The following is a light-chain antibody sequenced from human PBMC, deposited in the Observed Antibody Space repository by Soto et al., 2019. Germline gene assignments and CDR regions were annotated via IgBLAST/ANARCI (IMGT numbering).Light chain of an antibody. CDR3: KQYGSSPVA. CDR2: GAS. V-gene: IGKV3-20*01. J-gene: IGKJ1*01. Sequence: EIVLTQSPGTLSLSPGERATLSCRASQSVSSSYLAWYQQKPGQAPRLLIYGASSRATGIPDRFSGSGYGTDFTLNISRLEPEDFAVYYCKQYGSSPVAFGQGTKVEI. CDR1: QSVSSSY.